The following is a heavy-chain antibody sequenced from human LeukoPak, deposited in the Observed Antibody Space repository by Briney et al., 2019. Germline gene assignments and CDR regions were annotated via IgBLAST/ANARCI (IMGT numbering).Heavy chain of an antibody. CDR1: NGSFSGYY. CDR2: VNDSGST. D-gene: IGHD3-10*01. CDR3: ARHTVTMVRGLRWFDP. Sequence: SETLSLTCAVYNGSFSGYYWSWIRQPPGKGLEWIGEVNDSGSTNYKPSLKSRVTISVDTSKNQFSLKLTSVTAADTAVYYCARHTVTMVRGLRWFDPWGQGTLVTVSS. V-gene: IGHV4-34*01. J-gene: IGHJ5*02.